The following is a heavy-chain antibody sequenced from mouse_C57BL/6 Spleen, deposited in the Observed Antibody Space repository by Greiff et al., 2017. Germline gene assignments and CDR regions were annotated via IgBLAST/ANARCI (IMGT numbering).Heavy chain of an antibody. V-gene: IGHV10-3*01. J-gene: IGHJ4*01. CDR3: VRGLYYGNFPYYAMDY. CDR1: GFTFNTYA. Sequence: DVKLVESGGGLVQPKGSLKLSCAASGFTFNTYAMHWVRQAPGKGLEWVARIRSKSSNYATYYADSVKDRFTISRDDSQSMLYLQMHNLKTEDTAMYYCVRGLYYGNFPYYAMDYWGQGTSVTVSS. D-gene: IGHD2-1*01. CDR2: IRSKSSNYAT.